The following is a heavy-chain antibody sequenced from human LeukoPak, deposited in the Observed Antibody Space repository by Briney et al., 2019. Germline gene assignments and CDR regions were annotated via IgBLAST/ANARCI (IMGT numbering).Heavy chain of an antibody. Sequence: GGSLRLSCAASGFTFHDYTMHWVRQAPGKGLEWVSGISRNSIDIAYADSVKGRFTISRDNSKNFMYLQMNSLRAKDTALYYCTKDRGTSRYYFYMDVWGEGTTVTVSS. CDR1: GFTFHDYT. CDR2: ISRNSIDI. D-gene: IGHD1-26*01. J-gene: IGHJ6*03. CDR3: TKDRGTSRYYFYMDV. V-gene: IGHV3-9*01.